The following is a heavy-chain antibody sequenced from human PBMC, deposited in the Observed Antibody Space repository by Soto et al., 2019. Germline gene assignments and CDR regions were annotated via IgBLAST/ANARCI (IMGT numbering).Heavy chain of an antibody. J-gene: IGHJ6*03. D-gene: IGHD2-2*01. Sequence: ASVKVSCKASGYTFTSYGISWVRQAPGQGLEWMGWISAYNGNTNYAQKLQGRVTMTTDTSTSTAYMELRSLRSDDTAVYYCARVRSSSARGNYYYYYMDVWGKGTTXTVSS. CDR2: ISAYNGNT. V-gene: IGHV1-18*01. CDR3: ARVRSSSARGNYYYYYMDV. CDR1: GYTFTSYG.